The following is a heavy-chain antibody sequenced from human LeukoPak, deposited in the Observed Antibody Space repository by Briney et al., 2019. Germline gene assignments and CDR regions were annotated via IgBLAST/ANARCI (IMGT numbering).Heavy chain of an antibody. CDR1: GFTFSSYW. CDR2: INSDGSST. Sequence: GGSLRLSCAASGFTFSSYWMHWVRQAPGKGLVWVSRINSDGSSTNYADSVKGRFTISRDNAKNTLYLQVNSLRTEDTALYYCAKALKRYCSSTSCYPFDYWGQGTLVTVSS. D-gene: IGHD2-2*01. V-gene: IGHV3-74*01. CDR3: AKALKRYCSSTSCYPFDY. J-gene: IGHJ4*02.